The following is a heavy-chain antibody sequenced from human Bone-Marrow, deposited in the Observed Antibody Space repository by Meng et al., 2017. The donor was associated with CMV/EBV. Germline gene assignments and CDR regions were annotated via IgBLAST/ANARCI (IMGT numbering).Heavy chain of an antibody. CDR3: ARGVDAAKVGNY. CDR2: VHPSGSI. V-gene: IGHV4-34*01. CDR1: GGSLSNYY. D-gene: IGHD5-18*01. J-gene: IGHJ4*02. Sequence: SETLSLTCDVYGGSLSNYYWSWIRQPPGKGLEWIGEVHPSGSINYNPSLKNRVTISVDTPQNQFSLNLTSVTAADTAVYYCARGVDAAKVGNYWGQGTLVTVSS.